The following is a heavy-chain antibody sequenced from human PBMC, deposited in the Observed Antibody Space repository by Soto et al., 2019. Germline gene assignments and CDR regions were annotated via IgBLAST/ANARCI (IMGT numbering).Heavy chain of an antibody. Sequence: EVKLVQSGAEVKKPGESLRISCKGSGYSFTVYWISWVRQMPGKGLEWMGRIDPSDAYTNYSPSFQGHVTISADKSISTAYLQWSSLTASDTAMYYCARHEGGLKNWFDPWGQGTLVTVSS. CDR2: IDPSDAYT. V-gene: IGHV5-10-1*01. CDR3: ARHEGGLKNWFDP. J-gene: IGHJ5*02. CDR1: GYSFTVYW. D-gene: IGHD3-16*01.